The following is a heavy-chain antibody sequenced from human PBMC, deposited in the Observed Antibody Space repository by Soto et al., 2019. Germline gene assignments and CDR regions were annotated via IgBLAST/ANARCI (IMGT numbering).Heavy chain of an antibody. J-gene: IGHJ4*02. V-gene: IGHV3-48*02. CDR3: ARVGMVVGDY. CDR2: ISSSSSTI. Sequence: EVQLVESGGVLVQPGGSLRLSCAASGFTFSDYSMNWVRQAPGKGLEWVSYISSSSSTIYYSDSVKGRFTISRDNAKNSLYLQMNSLRDADTAVYYCARVGMVVGDYWGQGTLVTVSS. CDR1: GFTFSDYS. D-gene: IGHD1-26*01.